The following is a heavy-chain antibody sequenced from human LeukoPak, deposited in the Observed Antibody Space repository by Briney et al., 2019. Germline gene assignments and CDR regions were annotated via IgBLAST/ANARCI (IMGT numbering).Heavy chain of an antibody. V-gene: IGHV1-69*13. Sequence: SVKVSCKASGGTFSSYAISWVRRAPGQGLEWMGGIIPIFGTANYAQKFQGRVTITADESTSTAYMELSSLRSEDTAVYYCARSRDGYKPGGYLEYFDYWGQGTLVTVSS. CDR1: GGTFSSYA. J-gene: IGHJ4*02. CDR3: ARSRDGYKPGGYLEYFDY. CDR2: IIPIFGTA. D-gene: IGHD5-24*01.